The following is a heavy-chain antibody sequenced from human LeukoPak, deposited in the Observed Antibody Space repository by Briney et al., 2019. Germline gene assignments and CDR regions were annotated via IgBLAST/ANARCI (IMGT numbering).Heavy chain of an antibody. CDR3: ARYFSGAVDI. Sequence: SETLSLTCTVSGGSISSSSYYWGWIRQPPGKGLEWIGSIYYSGSTYYNPSLKSRVTISVDTSKNQFSLNLTSVTAADTALYYCARYFSGAVDIWGQGTMVTVSS. D-gene: IGHD1-26*01. J-gene: IGHJ3*02. V-gene: IGHV4-39*07. CDR2: IYYSGST. CDR1: GGSISSSSYY.